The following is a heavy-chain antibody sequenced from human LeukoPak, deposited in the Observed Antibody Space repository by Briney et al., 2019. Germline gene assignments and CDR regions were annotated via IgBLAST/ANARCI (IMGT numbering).Heavy chain of an antibody. CDR3: ARDQDIVVVPAASAIDY. V-gene: IGHV3-30-3*01. CDR1: GFTFSSYA. J-gene: IGHJ4*02. CDR2: ISCDGSNK. D-gene: IGHD2-2*01. Sequence: TGGSLRLSCAASGFTFSSYAMHWVRQAPGKGLEWVAVISCDGSNKYYADSVKGRFTISRDNSKNTLYLQMNSLRAEDTAVYYCARDQDIVVVPAASAIDYWGQGTLVTVSS.